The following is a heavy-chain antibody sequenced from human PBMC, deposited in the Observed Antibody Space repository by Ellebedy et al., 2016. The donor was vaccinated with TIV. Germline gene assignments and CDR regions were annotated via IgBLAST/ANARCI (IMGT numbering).Heavy chain of an antibody. CDR3: ARGYLENSFDY. Sequence: GGSLRLXXAASGFVFNKYSMDWVRQAPGKGLEWVSFISGDSGTIYYADSVQGRFTISRDNAKNSLYLQMSNLRDEDTAVYYCARGYLENSFDYWGQGTLITVSS. CDR1: GFVFNKYS. D-gene: IGHD1-26*01. CDR2: ISGDSGTI. V-gene: IGHV3-48*02. J-gene: IGHJ4*02.